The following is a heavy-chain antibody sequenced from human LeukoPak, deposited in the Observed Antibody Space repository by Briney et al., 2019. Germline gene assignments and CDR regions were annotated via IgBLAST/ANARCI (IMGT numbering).Heavy chain of an antibody. CDR1: GFTFSSYW. V-gene: IGHV3-74*01. Sequence: GGSLRLSCAAPGFTFSSYWMHWVRQVPGKGLVWVSRITSEGSSTSYADSVKGRFTISRDNAKNTLYLQMNSLRAEDTAVYYCARGENYDSSGYGKLDYWGQGTLVTVSS. CDR2: ITSEGSST. CDR3: ARGENYDSSGYGKLDY. D-gene: IGHD3-22*01. J-gene: IGHJ4*02.